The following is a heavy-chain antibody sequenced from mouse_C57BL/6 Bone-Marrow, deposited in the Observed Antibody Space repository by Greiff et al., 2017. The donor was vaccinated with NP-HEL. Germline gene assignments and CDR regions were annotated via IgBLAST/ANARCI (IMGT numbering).Heavy chain of an antibody. Sequence: QVQLQQSGAELVRPGASVTLSCKASGYTFTDYEMHWVKQTPVHGLEWIGAIDPETGGTAYNQKFKGKVILTADKSSSTAYMELRSLTSEDSAVYYCTREGIDRFAYWGQGTLVTVSA. CDR2: IDPETGGT. V-gene: IGHV1-15*01. CDR3: TREGIDRFAY. CDR1: GYTFTDYE. J-gene: IGHJ3*01.